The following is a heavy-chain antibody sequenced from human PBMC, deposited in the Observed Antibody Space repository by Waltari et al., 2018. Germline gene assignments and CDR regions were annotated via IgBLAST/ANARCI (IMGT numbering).Heavy chain of an antibody. D-gene: IGHD2-8*02. CDR2: MSFDGSHK. V-gene: IGHV3-30*04. CDR1: GFTFSNFA. CDR3: VRDHGGSTGFPY. Sequence: QVQVVESGGGVAQPGRSLRLSCAASGFTFSNFAMHWVRQAPGRGLEWVAVMSFDGSHKYYVDSVKGRFTISRDNSKNTLYLQMNSLRTEDTAMYYCVRDHGGSTGFPYWGQGTLVTVSS. J-gene: IGHJ4*02.